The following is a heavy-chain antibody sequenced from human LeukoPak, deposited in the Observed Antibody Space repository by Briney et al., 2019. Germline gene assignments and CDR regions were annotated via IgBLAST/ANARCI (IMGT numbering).Heavy chain of an antibody. Sequence: GGSLRLSCAASGFTFSSYAMSWVRQAPGKGLEWVSAISGSGGSTYYADSVKGRFTISRDNAKNTLYLQMNSLRAEDTAVYYCARLLSGWNFYYFDYWGQGTLVTVSS. D-gene: IGHD6-19*01. J-gene: IGHJ4*02. V-gene: IGHV3-23*01. CDR2: ISGSGGST. CDR1: GFTFSSYA. CDR3: ARLLSGWNFYYFDY.